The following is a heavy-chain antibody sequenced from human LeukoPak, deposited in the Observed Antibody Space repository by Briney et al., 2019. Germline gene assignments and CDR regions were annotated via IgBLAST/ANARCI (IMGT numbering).Heavy chain of an antibody. V-gene: IGHV4-39*01. D-gene: IGHD3-10*01. J-gene: IGHJ3*02. CDR3: ARHYGSGSWGAFDI. CDR2: IHYSGRT. Sequence: SETLSLTCTVSGGSISSGDYYWNWIRQPPGKGLEWIGSIHYSGRTYNNPSLKSRVTISVDTSKNQFSLKLSSVTAADTAVYYCARHYGSGSWGAFDIWGQGTMVTVSS. CDR1: GGSISSGDYY.